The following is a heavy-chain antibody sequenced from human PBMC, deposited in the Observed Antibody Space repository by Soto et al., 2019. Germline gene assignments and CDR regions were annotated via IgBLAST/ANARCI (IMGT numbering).Heavy chain of an antibody. CDR2: IYYSGST. D-gene: IGHD3-22*01. Sequence: QVQLQESGPGLVKPSQTLSLTCTVSGGSISSGDYYWSWIRQPPGKGLEWIGYIYYSGSTYYNPSLKSRVTISVDTSKNQFSLKLSSVTAADTAVYYCASWGRGYDSSGYYNLRWGFLAYWGQGTLVTVSS. CDR1: GGSISSGDYY. V-gene: IGHV4-30-4*01. J-gene: IGHJ4*02. CDR3: ASWGRGYDSSGYYNLRWGFLAY.